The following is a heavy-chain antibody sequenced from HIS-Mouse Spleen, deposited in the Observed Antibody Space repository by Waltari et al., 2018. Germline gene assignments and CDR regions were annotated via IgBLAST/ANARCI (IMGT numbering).Heavy chain of an antibody. V-gene: IGHV4-4*07. CDR3: ARYCSGGSCYGGSFDY. J-gene: IGHJ4*02. CDR1: GGSISSYY. Sequence: QVQLQESGPGLVKPSETMSLTCTVSGGSISSYYWSWIRQPSGKGLEWIGRIYTSGSTNYNPSLKSRVTMSVDTSKNQFSLKLSSVTAADTAVYYCARYCSGGSCYGGSFDYWGQGTLVTVSS. CDR2: IYTSGST. D-gene: IGHD2-15*01.